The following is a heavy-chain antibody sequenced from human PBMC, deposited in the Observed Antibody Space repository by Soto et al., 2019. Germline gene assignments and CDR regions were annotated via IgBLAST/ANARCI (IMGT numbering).Heavy chain of an antibody. Sequence: SETLSLTCTISGGSPSYYYWTWIRQPPGKGLEWIGNIDNSGRTTYNPSLKSRVTISVDTSNNQFSLKLSSVTAADTAVYYCARDSRGGYDFYYYYGMDVWGQGTTVTVSS. D-gene: IGHD5-12*01. V-gene: IGHV4-4*08. CDR3: ARDSRGGYDFYYYYGMDV. CDR2: IDNSGRT. CDR1: GGSPSYYY. J-gene: IGHJ6*02.